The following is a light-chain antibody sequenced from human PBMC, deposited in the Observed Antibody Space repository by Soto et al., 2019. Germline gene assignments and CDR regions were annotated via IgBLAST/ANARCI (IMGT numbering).Light chain of an antibody. CDR3: QQRSTWPWT. CDR1: QSVINY. V-gene: IGKV3-11*01. CDR2: DAS. Sequence: ETVLTQSPATLSLSPGERATLSCRASQSVINYLGWYQQKPGQAPRLLIYDASNRATGIPARFSGSGSGTDFTLTISSLEPEDFAIYYCQQRSTWPWTFGQGTKVEIK. J-gene: IGKJ1*01.